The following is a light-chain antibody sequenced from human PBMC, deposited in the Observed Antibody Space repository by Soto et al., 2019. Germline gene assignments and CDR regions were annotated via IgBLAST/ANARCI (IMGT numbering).Light chain of an antibody. CDR2: DAS. V-gene: IGKV3-11*01. Sequence: EIVLTQSPATLSLSPGERATLSCRASQSVSSYLAWYQQKPGQAPRLLIYDASNRATGIPARFSGSGSGTDFTLTISSLEPEDFAVYYCQQRSNWGHTCGGGTKVEIK. J-gene: IGKJ4*01. CDR1: QSVSSY. CDR3: QQRSNWGHT.